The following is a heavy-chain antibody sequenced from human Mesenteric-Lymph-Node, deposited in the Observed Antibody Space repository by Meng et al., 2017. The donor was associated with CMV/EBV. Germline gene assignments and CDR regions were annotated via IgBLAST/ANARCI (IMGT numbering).Heavy chain of an antibody. V-gene: IGHV4-39*01. J-gene: IGHJ4*02. CDR3: ASSGNWNDAAFDS. D-gene: IGHD1-20*01. CDR2: MYDSGST. CDR1: GGSISTSSYY. Sequence: GSLRLSCTVSGGSISTSSYYWGWIRQPPGKGLEWIGTMYDSGSTYYTPSLKSRVTISVDTSKNQFSLRLKSVTAADTAVYHCASSGNWNDAAFDSWGQGTLVTVSS.